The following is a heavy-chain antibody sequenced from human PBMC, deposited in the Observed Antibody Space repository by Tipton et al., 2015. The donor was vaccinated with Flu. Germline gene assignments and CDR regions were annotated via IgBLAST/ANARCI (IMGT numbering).Heavy chain of an antibody. J-gene: IGHJ4*02. CDR1: GFSLSTFT. V-gene: IGHV3-48*02. CDR2: ISTDSRTI. CDR3: ARKFYGAGKYFLDY. Sequence: SLRLSCAASGFSLSTFTMNWVRQAPGKGLEWLSYISTDSRTIFYADSVKGRFTVSRDNVRNSLYLQMNSLREEDTAVYYCARKFYGAGKYFLDYWGQGTLVTVSS. D-gene: IGHD3-10*01.